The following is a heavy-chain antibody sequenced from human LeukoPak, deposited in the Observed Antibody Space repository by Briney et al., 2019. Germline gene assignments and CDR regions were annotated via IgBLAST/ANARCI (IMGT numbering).Heavy chain of an antibody. V-gene: IGHV3-23*01. Sequence: PGGSLRLSCAASGFTFSSYSMNWVRQAPGKGLEWVSTISGSGSSTYYADSVKGRFTISRDNSKNTLYLQMNSLRAEDTAVYYCAKGNRGGSFFDYWGQGTLVTVSS. CDR1: GFTFSSYS. CDR3: AKGNRGGSFFDY. D-gene: IGHD2-15*01. CDR2: ISGSGSST. J-gene: IGHJ4*02.